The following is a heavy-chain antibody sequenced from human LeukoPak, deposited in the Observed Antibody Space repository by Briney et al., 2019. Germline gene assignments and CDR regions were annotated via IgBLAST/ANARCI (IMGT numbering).Heavy chain of an antibody. V-gene: IGHV1-18*01. Sequence: ASVKVSCKASGYTFTSYGISWVRQAPGQGLEWMGWISAYNGNTNYAQKLQGRVTMTTDTSTSTAYMELRSLRSDDTAVYYCARGYCSGGSCYSSLYYYYYMDVWGKGTTVTVSS. CDR1: GYTFTSYG. J-gene: IGHJ6*03. CDR2: ISAYNGNT. CDR3: ARGYCSGGSCYSSLYYYYYMDV. D-gene: IGHD2-15*01.